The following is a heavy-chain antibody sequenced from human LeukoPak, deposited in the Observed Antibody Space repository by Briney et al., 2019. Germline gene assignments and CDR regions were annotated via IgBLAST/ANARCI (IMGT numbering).Heavy chain of an antibody. J-gene: IGHJ5*02. CDR1: GLTFSSYA. CDR2: ISGSGDTT. V-gene: IGHV3-23*01. Sequence: PGGSLRLSCVVSGLTFSSYAMSWVRQAPGKGLEWVSGISGSGDTTYYADSVKGRFTISRDNSKNSLYLQMNSLRAEDTAMYYCARRGDYYDSSGYPNWFDPWGQGTLVTVSS. D-gene: IGHD3-22*01. CDR3: ARRGDYYDSSGYPNWFDP.